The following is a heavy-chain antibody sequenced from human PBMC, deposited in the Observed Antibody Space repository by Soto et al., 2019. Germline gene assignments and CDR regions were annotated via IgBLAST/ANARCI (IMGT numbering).Heavy chain of an antibody. CDR2: IDWDDDR. CDR3: ARNHYGLMEV. V-gene: IGHV2-70*11. CDR1: GFSLSTSGMC. J-gene: IGHJ6*03. Sequence: SGPTLVNPTQTLTLTCTFSGFSLSTSGMCVSWLRQPPGKALEWLARIDWDDDRHYTTSLKTRLTISKDTSKNQVVLTMTNMDPVDTATYHCARNHYGLMEVWGKGTTVTVSS. D-gene: IGHD4-17*01.